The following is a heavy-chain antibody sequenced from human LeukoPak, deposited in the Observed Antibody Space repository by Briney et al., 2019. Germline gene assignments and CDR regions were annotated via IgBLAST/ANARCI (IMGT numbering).Heavy chain of an antibody. CDR1: GFTFSSYA. V-gene: IGHV3-30*04. D-gene: IGHD4-17*01. CDR2: ISYDGSNK. CDR3: ARVPYYDYGDYEYYFDY. J-gene: IGHJ4*02. Sequence: PGRSLRLSCAASGFTFSSYAMHWVRQAPGKGLEWVAVISYDGSNKYYADSVKGRFTISRDNSKNTLYLQMNSPRAEDTAVYYCARVPYYDYGDYEYYFDYWGQGTLVTVSS.